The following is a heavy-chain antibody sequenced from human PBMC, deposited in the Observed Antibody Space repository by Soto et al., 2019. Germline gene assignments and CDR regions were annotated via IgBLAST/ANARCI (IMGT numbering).Heavy chain of an antibody. D-gene: IGHD5-18*01. V-gene: IGHV4-61*01. CDR1: GGSVSSGSYY. Sequence: ASETLSLTCTVSGGSVSSGSYYWSWIRQPPGKGLEWIGYIYYSGSTNYNPSLKSRVTISVDTSKNQFSLKLSSVTAADTAVYYCARSDVDTAMVTPFDYWGQGTLVTVSS. J-gene: IGHJ4*02. CDR2: IYYSGST. CDR3: ARSDVDTAMVTPFDY.